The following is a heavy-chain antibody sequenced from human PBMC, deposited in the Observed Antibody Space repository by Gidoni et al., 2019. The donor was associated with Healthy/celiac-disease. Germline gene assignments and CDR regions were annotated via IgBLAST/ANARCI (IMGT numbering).Heavy chain of an antibody. Sequence: QVQLVESGGGVVQPGRSLRLSCAASGFTFSSYAMHWVRQAPGKGLEWVAVISYDGSNKYYADSVKGRFTISRDNSKNTLYLQMNSPRAEDTAVYYCAKPPAARSYYYGMDVWGQGTTVTVSS. V-gene: IGHV3-30-3*01. CDR3: AKPPAARSYYYGMDV. J-gene: IGHJ6*02. D-gene: IGHD6-6*01. CDR2: ISYDGSNK. CDR1: GFTFSSYA.